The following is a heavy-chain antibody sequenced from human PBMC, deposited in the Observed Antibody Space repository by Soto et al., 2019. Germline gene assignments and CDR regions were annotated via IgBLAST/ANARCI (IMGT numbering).Heavy chain of an antibody. J-gene: IGHJ6*02. CDR1: GGSISSGDYY. CDR3: ARGGFGELLAHGMDV. V-gene: IGHV4-30-4*01. Sequence: QVQLQESGPGLVKPSQTLSLTCTVSGGSISSGDYYWSWIRQPPGKGLEWIGYIYYSGSTYYNPSLQSRVTISVDTSKNQFSLKLSSVTAADTAVYYCARGGFGELLAHGMDVWGQGTTVTVSS. CDR2: IYYSGST. D-gene: IGHD3-10*01.